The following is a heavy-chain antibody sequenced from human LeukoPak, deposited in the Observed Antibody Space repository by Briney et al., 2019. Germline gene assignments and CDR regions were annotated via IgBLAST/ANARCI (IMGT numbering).Heavy chain of an antibody. Sequence: SETLSLTCTVSGGSISSYYWSWIRQPPGKGLEWIGYIYYSGSTNYNPSLKSRVTISVDTSKNQFSLKLSSVTAADTAVYYCARYYYGSGSYYNVEGYFDYWGQGTLVTVSS. CDR2: IYYSGST. D-gene: IGHD3-10*01. CDR1: GGSISSYY. V-gene: IGHV4-59*01. J-gene: IGHJ4*02. CDR3: ARYYYGSGSYYNVEGYFDY.